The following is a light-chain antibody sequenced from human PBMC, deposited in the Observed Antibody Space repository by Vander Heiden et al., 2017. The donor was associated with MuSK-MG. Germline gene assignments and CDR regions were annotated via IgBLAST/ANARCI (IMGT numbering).Light chain of an antibody. J-gene: IGKJ5*01. CDR3: QQYASSPVT. V-gene: IGKV3-20*01. CDR2: GAS. Sequence: EIVLTQSPGTLSLSPGTRATLSCRASQIVTSKYLAWYHQKPGQAPRLLIHGASSRATGVPDRFSGSGSGTDFTLTISRLEPEDFAVYYCQQYASSPVTFGQGTRLEIK. CDR1: QIVTSKY.